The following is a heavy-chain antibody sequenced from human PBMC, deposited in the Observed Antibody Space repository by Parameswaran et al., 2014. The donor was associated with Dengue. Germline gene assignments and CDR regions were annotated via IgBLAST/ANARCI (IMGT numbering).Heavy chain of an antibody. D-gene: IGHD2-2*01. CDR3: AKSVVRCSSTSCPRGDTGAFDY. J-gene: IGHJ4*02. CDR2: ISGSGGST. V-gene: IGHV3-23*01. Sequence: GLEWVSAISGSGGSTYYADSVKGRFTISRDNSKNTLYLQMNSLRAEDTAVYYCAKSVVRCSSTSCPRGDTGAFDYWGQGTLVTVSS.